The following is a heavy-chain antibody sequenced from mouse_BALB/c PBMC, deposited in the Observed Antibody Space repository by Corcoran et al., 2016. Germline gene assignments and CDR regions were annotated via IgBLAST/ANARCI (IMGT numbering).Heavy chain of an antibody. Sequence: EVQLQQSGPELVKPGASVKMSCKASGYTFTSYVMYWVKQKPGQGLEWIGYINPYNDGTKYNEKFKGKATLTSDKSSSTAYMELSSLTSEDSAVYYCARDGSSYLYYYAMDYWGQGTSVTVSS. CDR2: INPYNDGT. CDR3: ARDGSSYLYYYAMDY. D-gene: IGHD1-1*01. CDR1: GYTFTSYV. V-gene: IGHV1S136*01. J-gene: IGHJ4*01.